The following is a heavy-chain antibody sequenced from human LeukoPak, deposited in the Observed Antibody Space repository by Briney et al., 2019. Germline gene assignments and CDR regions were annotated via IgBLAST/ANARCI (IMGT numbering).Heavy chain of an antibody. Sequence: GASVKVSCKTSGYTFTSYYIHWVRQAPGQGLEWMGIINPSGGSTSYAQKFQSRVTMTRDTSTSTVYMYLSSLRSEDTAVYYCARDSLYGVVDYWGQGTLVTVSS. CDR2: INPSGGST. CDR3: ARDSLYGVVDY. D-gene: IGHD4-17*01. J-gene: IGHJ4*02. CDR1: GYTFTSYY. V-gene: IGHV1-46*01.